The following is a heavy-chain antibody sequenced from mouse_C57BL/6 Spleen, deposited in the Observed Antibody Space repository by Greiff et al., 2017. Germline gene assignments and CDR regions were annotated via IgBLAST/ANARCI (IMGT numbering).Heavy chain of an antibody. V-gene: IGHV1-39*01. D-gene: IGHD1-1*01. CDR3: AREYYYGSSYIPYFDY. CDR1: GYSFTDYN. CDR2: INPNYGTT. J-gene: IGHJ2*01. Sequence: EVQLQESGPELVKPGASVKISCKASGYSFTDYNMNWVKQSNGKSLEWIGVINPNYGTTSYNQKFKGKATLTVDQSSSTAYMQLNSLTSEDSAVYYCAREYYYGSSYIPYFDYWGQGTTLTVSS.